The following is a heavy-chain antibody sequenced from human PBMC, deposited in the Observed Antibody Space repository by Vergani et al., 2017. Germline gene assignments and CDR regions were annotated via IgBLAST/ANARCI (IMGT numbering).Heavy chain of an antibody. CDR3: ARGHIVVVTAIPDYFDY. Sequence: QVQLQESGPGLVKPSQTLSLTCTVSGGSISSGSYYWSWIRQPAGKGLEWIGRIYTSRSTNYNPSLKSRVTISVDTSKNQFSLKLSSVTAADTAVYYCARGHIVVVTAIPDYFDYWGQGTLVTVSS. D-gene: IGHD2-21*02. J-gene: IGHJ4*02. V-gene: IGHV4-61*02. CDR1: GGSISSGSYY. CDR2: IYTSRST.